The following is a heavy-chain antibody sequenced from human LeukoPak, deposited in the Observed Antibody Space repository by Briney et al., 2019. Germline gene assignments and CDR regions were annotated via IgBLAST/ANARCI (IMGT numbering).Heavy chain of an antibody. J-gene: IGHJ4*02. Sequence: PGRSLKLSCAVSGLTFSHFAFHWVRQAPGKGLECLGYISYDGVDIFYADSVKGRFTISRDNAKNSLYLQMNSLRAEDTAVYYCARETGSITSPFDYWGQGTLVTVSS. D-gene: IGHD3-9*01. CDR1: GLTFSHFA. CDR3: ARETGSITSPFDY. V-gene: IGHV3-30-3*01. CDR2: ISYDGVDI.